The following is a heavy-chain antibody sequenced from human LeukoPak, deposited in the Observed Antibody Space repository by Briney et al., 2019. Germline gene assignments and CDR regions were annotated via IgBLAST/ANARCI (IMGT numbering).Heavy chain of an antibody. V-gene: IGHV3-23*01. CDR3: AKRLPYYFDY. CDR1: GFTFSTYA. Sequence: PGGSLRLSCTASGFTFSTYAMSWVRQAPGKGLEWVSAISSGGDITYYADSVKGPFTISRDNSKNTLYLQMNNLRAEDTAVYYCAKRLPYYFDYWGQGTLVTVSS. D-gene: IGHD2-21*01. J-gene: IGHJ4*02. CDR2: ISSGGDIT.